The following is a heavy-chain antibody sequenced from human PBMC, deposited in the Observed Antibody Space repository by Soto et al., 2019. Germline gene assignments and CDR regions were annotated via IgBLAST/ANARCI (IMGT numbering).Heavy chain of an antibody. Sequence: SETLSLTCAVSGGSFSDSYWNWIRQPPGKGLEWIGEIDHGVSTNYSPSLKSRVTISVDTSKNQFSLKLSSVTAADTAVYYCASQSRYCSSTSCYGWWFDAWGQGTLVTVPS. J-gene: IGHJ5*02. D-gene: IGHD2-2*01. CDR1: GGSFSDSY. V-gene: IGHV4-34*01. CDR3: ASQSRYCSSTSCYGWWFDA. CDR2: IDHGVST.